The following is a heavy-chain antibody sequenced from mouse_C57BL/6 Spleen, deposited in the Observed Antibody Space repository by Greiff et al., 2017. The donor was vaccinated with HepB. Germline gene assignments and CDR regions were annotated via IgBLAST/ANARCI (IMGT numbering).Heavy chain of an antibody. J-gene: IGHJ4*01. Sequence: QVQLQQPGAELVKPGASVKLSCKASGYTFTSYWMQWVKQRPGQGLEWIGEIDPSDSYTNYNQKFKGKATLTVDTSSSTAYMQLRSLTSEDSAVYYCARRTVVATGAMDYWGQGTSVTVSS. CDR1: GYTFTSYW. CDR2: IDPSDSYT. CDR3: ARRTVVATGAMDY. D-gene: IGHD1-1*01. V-gene: IGHV1-50*01.